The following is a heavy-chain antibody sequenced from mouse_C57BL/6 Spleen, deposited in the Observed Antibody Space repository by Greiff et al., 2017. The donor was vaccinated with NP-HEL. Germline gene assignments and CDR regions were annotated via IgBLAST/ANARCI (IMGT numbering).Heavy chain of an antibody. Sequence: EVHLVESGPELVKPGASVKIPCKASGYTFTDYNMDWVKQSHGKSLEWIGDINPNNGATIYNQKFKGKATLTVDKSSSTASMELRSLTSEDTAVYCCARSRNYGSWFAYWGQGTLVTVSA. D-gene: IGHD1-1*01. V-gene: IGHV1-18*01. CDR3: ARSRNYGSWFAY. CDR2: INPNNGAT. J-gene: IGHJ3*01. CDR1: GYTFTDYN.